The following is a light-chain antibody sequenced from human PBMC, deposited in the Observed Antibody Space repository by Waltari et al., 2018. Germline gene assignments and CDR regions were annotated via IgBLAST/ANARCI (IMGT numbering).Light chain of an antibody. CDR3: QQYNNWPPKT. Sequence: EIMMTQSPATLSVSPGERATLSCRASQSVSSNLAWYQQKPGQAPRLLIYGASTRATGIPARFSGSGSGTEFTLTISSLQSEDFAVYYCQQYNNWPPKTCGQGTKVEIK. CDR1: QSVSSN. J-gene: IGKJ1*01. V-gene: IGKV3-15*01. CDR2: GAS.